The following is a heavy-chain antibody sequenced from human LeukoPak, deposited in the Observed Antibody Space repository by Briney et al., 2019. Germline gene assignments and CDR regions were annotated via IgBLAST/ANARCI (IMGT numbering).Heavy chain of an antibody. D-gene: IGHD1-26*01. CDR2: LYYSGNT. CDR1: SGSISSSSYY. CDR3: ARKRIGGFDY. Sequence: SETLSLTRTVSSGSISSSSYYWGWVRQSPGRGLEWIGSLYYSGNTFYNPSLKSRVTISVDTSKNQFSLQLSSVTAADTAVYYCARKRIGGFDYWGQGTLVTVSS. V-gene: IGHV4-39*01. J-gene: IGHJ4*02.